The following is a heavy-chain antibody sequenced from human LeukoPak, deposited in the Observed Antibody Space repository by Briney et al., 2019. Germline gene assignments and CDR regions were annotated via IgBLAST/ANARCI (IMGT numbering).Heavy chain of an antibody. CDR1: GFTFSSYN. CDR2: ISSSNYI. V-gene: IGHV3-21*06. J-gene: IGHJ6*02. D-gene: IGHD5-18*01. Sequence: GGSLRLSCAASGFTFSSYNLNWVRQAPGKGLEWVSSISSSNYIYYADSVKGRFTISRDNAKNLLYLQMNSLRAEDTAVYYCARDLVDTAMSDYYYGMDVWGQGTTVTVSS. CDR3: ARDLVDTAMSDYYYGMDV.